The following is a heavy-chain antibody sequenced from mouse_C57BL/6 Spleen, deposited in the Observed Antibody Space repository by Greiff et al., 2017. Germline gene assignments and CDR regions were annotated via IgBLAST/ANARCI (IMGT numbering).Heavy chain of an antibody. CDR2: IYPSESET. V-gene: IGHV1-52*01. Sequence: QVQLQQPGAELVRPGSSVKLSCKASGYTFTSYWMHWVKQRPIPGLEWIGNIYPSESETHYNQKIKDKATLTVDTSSSTAYMQLSSLTSEDSAVYYCAIPLITTVVATMYFDVWGTGTTVTVSS. D-gene: IGHD1-1*01. CDR1: GYTFTSYW. CDR3: AIPLITTVVATMYFDV. J-gene: IGHJ1*03.